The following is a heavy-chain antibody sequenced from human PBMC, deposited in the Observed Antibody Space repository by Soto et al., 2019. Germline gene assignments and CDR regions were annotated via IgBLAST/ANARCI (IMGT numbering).Heavy chain of an antibody. CDR2: IYYSGST. J-gene: IGHJ4*02. CDR1: GGSISSGGYN. D-gene: IGHD3-10*01. Sequence: PSETLSLTCTVSGGSISSGGYNWSWIRQHPGKGLEWIGYIYYSGSTYYNPSLKSRVTISVDTSKNQFSLKLSSVTAADTAVYYCAREIATTGSYFDYWGQGTLVTVSS. CDR3: AREIATTGSYFDY. V-gene: IGHV4-31*03.